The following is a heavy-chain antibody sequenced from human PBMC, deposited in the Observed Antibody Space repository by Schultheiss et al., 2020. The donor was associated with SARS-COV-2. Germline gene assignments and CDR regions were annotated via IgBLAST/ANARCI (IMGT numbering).Heavy chain of an antibody. J-gene: IGHJ3*02. D-gene: IGHD5-18*01. CDR3: AKDTAMGDDAFDI. CDR2: ISSSGGST. V-gene: IGHV3-23*01. CDR1: GFTFSSYA. Sequence: GGSLRLSCAASGFTFSSYAMSWVRQAPGKGLEWVSAISSSGGSTYYADSVKGRFTISRDNSKNTLYLQMNSLRAEDTAVYYCAKDTAMGDDAFDIWGQGTMVTVSS.